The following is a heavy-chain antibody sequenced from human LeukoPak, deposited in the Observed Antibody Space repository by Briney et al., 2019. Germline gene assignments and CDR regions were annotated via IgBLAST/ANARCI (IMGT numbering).Heavy chain of an antibody. D-gene: IGHD1-26*01. CDR3: ARGNSGSHWGDHYFYMDV. V-gene: IGHV4-34*01. CDR2: ITHNGGT. CDR1: GGSFRGYF. Sequence: SETLSLTCAVYGGSFRGYFWGWVRQTPGQGLEWLGEITHNGGTNYMPSLSGRVSVFQDVSKNQFSLKLSSVTAADTGVYYCARGNSGSHWGDHYFYMDVWGKGTTVIVSS. J-gene: IGHJ6*03.